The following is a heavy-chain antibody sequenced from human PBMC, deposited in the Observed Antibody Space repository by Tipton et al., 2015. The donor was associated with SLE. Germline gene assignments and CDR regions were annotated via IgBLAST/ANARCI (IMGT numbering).Heavy chain of an antibody. CDR1: GFTFINYA. CDR3: AKDAIERNGVFDAFDI. D-gene: IGHD3-3*01. J-gene: IGHJ3*02. V-gene: IGHV3-23*01. CDR2: ISGPGVDT. Sequence: SLRLSCAASGFTFINYAMSWVRQAPGKGLEWVSHISGPGVDTYYADSVKGHFTISRDNSKSTLYLQMNDLRPEDTAVYYCAKDAIERNGVFDAFDIWGQGAMVTVSS.